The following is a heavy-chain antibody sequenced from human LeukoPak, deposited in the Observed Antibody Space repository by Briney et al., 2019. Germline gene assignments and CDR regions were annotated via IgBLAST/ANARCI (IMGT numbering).Heavy chain of an antibody. Sequence: SETLSLTCAVYGGSFSGYYWSWIRQPPGKGLEWIGEISHSGSTNYNPSLKSRVTISVDTPKNQFSLKLSSVTAADTAVYYCARRRVVAATRLYGMDVWGKGTTVTVSS. V-gene: IGHV4-34*01. CDR2: ISHSGST. CDR3: ARRRVVAATRLYGMDV. D-gene: IGHD2-15*01. CDR1: GGSFSGYY. J-gene: IGHJ6*04.